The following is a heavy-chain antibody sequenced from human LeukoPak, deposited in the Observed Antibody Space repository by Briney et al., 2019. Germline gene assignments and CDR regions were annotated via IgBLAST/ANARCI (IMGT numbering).Heavy chain of an antibody. CDR2: IYSGGST. CDR3: AREKHYYDSSGYDY. D-gene: IGHD3-22*01. Sequence: GGSLRLSCAASGFTVSSNYMSWVRQAPGKGLEWVSIIYSGGSTFYADSVKGRFTISRDNSKNTLYLQMNSLRAEDTAVYYCAREKHYYDSSGYDYWGQGTLVTVSS. V-gene: IGHV3-53*01. CDR1: GFTVSSNY. J-gene: IGHJ4*02.